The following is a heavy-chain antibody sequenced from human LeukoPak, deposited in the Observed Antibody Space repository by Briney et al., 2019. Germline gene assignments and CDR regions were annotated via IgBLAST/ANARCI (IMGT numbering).Heavy chain of an antibody. J-gene: IGHJ4*02. CDR1: GGTFSSYA. D-gene: IGHD3-9*01. Sequence: SVKVSCKASGGTFSSYAISWVRQAPGQGLEWMGGIIPIFGTANYAQKFQGRVTITADKSTSTAYMELSSPRSEDTAVYYCARAIDYDILTGSPYYFDYWGQGTLVTVSS. CDR3: ARAIDYDILTGSPYYFDY. CDR2: IIPIFGTA. V-gene: IGHV1-69*06.